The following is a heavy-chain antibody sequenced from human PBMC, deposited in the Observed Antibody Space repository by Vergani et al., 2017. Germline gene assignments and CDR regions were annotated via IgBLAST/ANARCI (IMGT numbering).Heavy chain of an antibody. V-gene: IGHV4-39*01. J-gene: IGHJ4*02. Sequence: QVQLQQSGPGLVKPSETLFLTCTVSADSISSGSYYWGRIRQPPGKSLEWIGSIYYSGLTYYNPSLKSRVAISVDTSKNQFSLKVTSVTAADTAVYFCARQRPGSGWSPGDFDDWGQGILVTVSS. CDR2: IYYSGLT. CDR1: ADSISSGSYY. D-gene: IGHD6-19*01. CDR3: ARQRPGSGWSPGDFDD.